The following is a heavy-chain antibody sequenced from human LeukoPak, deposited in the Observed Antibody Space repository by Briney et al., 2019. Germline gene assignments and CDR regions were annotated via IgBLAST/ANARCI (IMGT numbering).Heavy chain of an antibody. D-gene: IGHD2-15*01. CDR1: GGSFSGYY. J-gene: IGHJ4*02. CDR2: INHSGSA. CDR3: ARASDDIVVVVAARLAFDY. Sequence: SETLSLTCAVSGGSFSGYYWTWIRQPPGKGLEWIGEINHSGSANYNPSLKSRVTISLDTSKNQFSLKLSSVTAADTAVYYCARASDDIVVVVAARLAFDYWGQGTLVTVSS. V-gene: IGHV4-34*01.